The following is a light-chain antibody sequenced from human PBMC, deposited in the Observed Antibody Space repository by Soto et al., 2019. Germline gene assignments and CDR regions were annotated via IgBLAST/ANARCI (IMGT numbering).Light chain of an antibody. J-gene: IGLJ2*01. CDR3: QSYDSRLSAVV. CDR2: DNS. CDR1: SSNIGAGFD. V-gene: IGLV1-40*01. Sequence: QSVLTQPPSVSGAPGQRVTISRTGNSSNIGAGFDVHWYQQLPGTAPKLLIYDNSNRPSGVPDRFSGSKSGTSASLAITGLQAEDGTDYYCQSYDSRLSAVVFGGGTKLTVL.